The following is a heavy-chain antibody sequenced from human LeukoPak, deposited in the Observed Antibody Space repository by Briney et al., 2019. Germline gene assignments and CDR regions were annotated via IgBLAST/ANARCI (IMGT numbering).Heavy chain of an antibody. CDR3: ARKLWHRNDC. V-gene: IGHV3-13*01. CDR2: IGPAGDT. J-gene: IGHJ4*02. Sequence: GGSLRLSCAASGITFSSYDMHWVRQATGKGLEWVSAIGPAGDTYYLGSVKGRFTISRENAKNSLFLQMNSLRAEDTALYYCARKLWHRNDCWGQGTLVTVSS. D-gene: IGHD3-16*01. CDR1: GITFSSYD.